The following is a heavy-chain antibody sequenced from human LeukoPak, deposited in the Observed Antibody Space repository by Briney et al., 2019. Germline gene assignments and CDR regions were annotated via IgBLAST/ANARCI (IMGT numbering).Heavy chain of an antibody. CDR2: IYYSGST. D-gene: IGHD2-21*02. V-gene: IGHV4-61*01. Sequence: PSETLSLTCTVSGGSVSSGSYYWSWIRHPPGKGLEWIGYIYYSGSTNYNPSLKSRVTISVDTSKNQFSLKLSSVTAADTAVYYCARALGGGDWYYFDYWGQGTLVTVSS. CDR3: ARALGGGDWYYFDY. CDR1: GGSVSSGSYY. J-gene: IGHJ4*02.